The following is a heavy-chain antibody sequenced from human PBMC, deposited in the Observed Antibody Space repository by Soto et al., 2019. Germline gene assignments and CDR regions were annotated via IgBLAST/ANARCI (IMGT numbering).Heavy chain of an antibody. Sequence: GGSLRLSCTASGFMFKNYAMSWVRQAPGKGLEWVSSIVHSGGTTYYTDSVKGRFTISRDNSKNTLYLQMNSLRAEDTAIFYCAKAPVPDYGAFGSCVFQLWGRGTLVTVSS. CDR3: AKAPVPDYGAFGSCVFQL. CDR1: GFMFKNYA. D-gene: IGHD4-17*01. J-gene: IGHJ1*01. V-gene: IGHV3-23*01. CDR2: IVHSGGTT.